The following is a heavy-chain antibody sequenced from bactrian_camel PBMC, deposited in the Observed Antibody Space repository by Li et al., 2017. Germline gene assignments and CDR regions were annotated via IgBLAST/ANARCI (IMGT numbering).Heavy chain of an antibody. Sequence: DVQLVESGGGLVSPGGSLRLSCTASGFQFGDYPMSWARQVPGKGLEWIAQTRYDGWKTRYNSFAQGRFTISRDNAKNTLYLQMTNLRIDDTAMYYCRRSCWPSGDYWGQGTQVTVS. CDR1: GFQFGDYP. CDR2: TRYDGWKT. V-gene: IGHV3-1*01. D-gene: IGHD1*01. CDR3: RRSCWPSGDY. J-gene: IGHJ4*01.